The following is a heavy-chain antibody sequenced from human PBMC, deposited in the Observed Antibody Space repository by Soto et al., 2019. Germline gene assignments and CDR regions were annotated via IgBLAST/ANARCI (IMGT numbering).Heavy chain of an antibody. CDR2: INPSHSTT. CDR1: GYTFTSNY. D-gene: IGHD6-13*01. V-gene: IGHV1-46*03. Sequence: QVHLVQSGAEVKEPGASVKLSCKASGYTFTSNYLYWVRQAPGQGLEWMGMINPSHSTTTYARNFQGRVTMTRDTSTSTIYMEATRLRSEDTAVYYCVRGSSNWLWYLDLWGRGTLVTVSS. CDR3: VRGSSNWLWYLDL. J-gene: IGHJ2*01.